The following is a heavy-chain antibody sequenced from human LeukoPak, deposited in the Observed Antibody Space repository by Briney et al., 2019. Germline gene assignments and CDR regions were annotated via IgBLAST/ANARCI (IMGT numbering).Heavy chain of an antibody. CDR3: ARDPLVVTALFDY. D-gene: IGHD2-21*02. CDR2: ISSSSSYI. V-gene: IGHV3-21*01. J-gene: IGHJ4*02. Sequence: GGSLRLSCAASGFTFSSYSMNWVRQAPGKGLEWVSSISSSSSYIYYADSVKGRFTISRDNAKNSPYLQMNSLRAEDTAVYYCARDPLVVTALFDYWGQGTLVTVSS. CDR1: GFTFSSYS.